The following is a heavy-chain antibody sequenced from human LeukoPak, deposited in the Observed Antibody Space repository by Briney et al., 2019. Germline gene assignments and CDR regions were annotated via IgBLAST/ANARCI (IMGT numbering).Heavy chain of an antibody. J-gene: IGHJ2*01. CDR1: GFTFSSSA. V-gene: IGHV3-23*01. Sequence: GGSLRLSCAASGFTFSSSAMSWVRQVPGKGLEWVSGISASGGSTYYADSVKGRFTISRDSSKNTLFLHMNTLRAEDTAIYYCAKDRTVGASYWYFDLWGRGTLVTVSS. CDR3: AKDRTVGASYWYFDL. CDR2: ISASGGST. D-gene: IGHD1-26*01.